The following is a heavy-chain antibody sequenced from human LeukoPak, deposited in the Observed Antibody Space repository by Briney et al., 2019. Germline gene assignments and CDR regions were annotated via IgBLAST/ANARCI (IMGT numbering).Heavy chain of an antibody. CDR2: IWYDGSNK. CDR1: GFTFSSYG. J-gene: IGHJ4*02. Sequence: PGRSLRLSCAASGFTFSSYGMHWVRQAPGKGLEWVAVIWYDGSNKYYADSVKGRFTISRDNSKNTLYLQMNSLRAEDTAVYYCARDQGYCSGGSCYTLYYFDYWGQGTLVTVSS. CDR3: ARDQGYCSGGSCYTLYYFDY. D-gene: IGHD2-15*01. V-gene: IGHV3-33*01.